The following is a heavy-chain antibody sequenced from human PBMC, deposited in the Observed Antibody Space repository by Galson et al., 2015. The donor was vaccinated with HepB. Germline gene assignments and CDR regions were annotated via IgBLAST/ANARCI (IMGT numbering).Heavy chain of an antibody. V-gene: IGHV3-33*08. CDR1: GFTFSSYA. CDR2: IRYDGSNK. CDR3: ARDTATGGGTTLDY. D-gene: IGHD3-16*01. Sequence: SLRLSGAASGFTFSSYAMQWVRQAPGEGLGWVAVIRYDGSNKYYTDSVKGRFTISRDNSKNTLYLQMNSLRADDTAVYYCARDTATGGGTTLDYWGQGTLVTVSP. J-gene: IGHJ4*02.